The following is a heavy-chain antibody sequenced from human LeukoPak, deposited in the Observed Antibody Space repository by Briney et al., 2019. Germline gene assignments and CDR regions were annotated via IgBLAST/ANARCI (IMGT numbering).Heavy chain of an antibody. CDR1: GFTFSSYW. J-gene: IGHJ4*02. D-gene: IGHD3-22*01. CDR3: ARRGYDTGTLDY. CDR2: INSDETST. V-gene: IGHV3-74*01. Sequence: GGSLRLPCAASGFTFSSYWMHWVRQAPGKGLVWVSRINSDETSTSYADSVKGRFTISRDNAKNTLYLQMLSLRAEDTAVYYCARRGYDTGTLDYWGQGTLVTVSS.